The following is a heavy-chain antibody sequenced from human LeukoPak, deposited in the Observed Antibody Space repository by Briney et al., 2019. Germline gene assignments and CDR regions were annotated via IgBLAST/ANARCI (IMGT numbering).Heavy chain of an antibody. CDR1: GFTFSNYA. J-gene: IGHJ3*01. Sequence: PGGSLRLSCAASGFTFSNYAMSWVRQAPGKGLEWVSVTSGSGGSTYYADSVKGRFTMSRDNSKNTLYLQMNSLRTEDTAVYYCAKDRLTLDAFDVWGQGTMVTASS. CDR3: AKDRLTLDAFDV. CDR2: TSGSGGST. V-gene: IGHV3-23*01.